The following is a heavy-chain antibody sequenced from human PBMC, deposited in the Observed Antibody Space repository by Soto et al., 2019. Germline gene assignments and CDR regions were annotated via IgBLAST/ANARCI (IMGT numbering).Heavy chain of an antibody. V-gene: IGHV1-8*01. D-gene: IGHD1-26*01. CDR3: AREVRLVGATEYSQH. CDR1: GYTFTSYD. J-gene: IGHJ1*01. Sequence: ASVKVSCKASGYTFTSYDINWVRQATGQGLEWMGWMNPNSGNTGYAQKFQGRVTMTRNTSISTAYMELSSLRSEDTAVYYCAREVRLVGATEYSQHWGQGTLVTVSS. CDR2: MNPNSGNT.